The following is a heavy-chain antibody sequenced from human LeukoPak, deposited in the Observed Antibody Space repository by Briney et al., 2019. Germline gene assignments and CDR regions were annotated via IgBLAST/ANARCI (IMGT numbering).Heavy chain of an antibody. CDR1: GFTLSSYA. J-gene: IGHJ4*02. CDR2: ISVSGNT. CDR3: ANAPVTTCSGAYCYPFDY. V-gene: IGHV3-23*01. Sequence: GGSLRLSCAASGFTLSSYAMSWVRQGPGKGLEWVSAISVSGNTYHADSVKGRFTISRDSSKNTLYLQMNSLRAGDAAVYYCANAPVTTCSGAYCYPFDYWSQGTLATVSS. D-gene: IGHD2-15*01.